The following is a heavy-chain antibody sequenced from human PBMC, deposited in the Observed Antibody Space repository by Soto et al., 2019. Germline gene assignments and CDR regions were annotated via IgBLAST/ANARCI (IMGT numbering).Heavy chain of an antibody. Sequence: QLQLQESGPGLVKPSETLSLTCTVSGGSISSSSYYWGWIRQPPGKGLEWIGSIYYSGSTYYNPSLKSRVTISVDTSKNQCSLKLSSVTAADTAVYYCARRNGEGNFDYWGQGTLVTVSS. CDR2: IYYSGST. D-gene: IGHD4-17*01. J-gene: IGHJ4*02. CDR3: ARRNGEGNFDY. CDR1: GGSISSSSYY. V-gene: IGHV4-39*01.